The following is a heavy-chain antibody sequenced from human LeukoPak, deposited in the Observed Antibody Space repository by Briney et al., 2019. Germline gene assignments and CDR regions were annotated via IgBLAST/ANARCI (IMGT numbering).Heavy chain of an antibody. CDR3: ARGVMTAIFAFDI. CDR1: GDSISDYY. Sequence: SETLSLTCTVSGDSISDYYWSWIRQPAGKGLELIGRIYTNGITNYNPSLKSRVTTSVDTSKYQLSLRLSSVTAADTAVYYCARGVMTAIFAFDIWGQGTMVTVSS. J-gene: IGHJ3*02. V-gene: IGHV4-4*07. CDR2: IYTNGIT. D-gene: IGHD2-21*02.